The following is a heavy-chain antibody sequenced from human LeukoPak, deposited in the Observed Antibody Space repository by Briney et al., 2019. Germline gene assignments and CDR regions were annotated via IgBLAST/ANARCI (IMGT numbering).Heavy chain of an antibody. V-gene: IGHV3-48*02. CDR3: ARVDYGGNSGTHYFDY. J-gene: IGHJ4*02. CDR1: GFTFSSYS. D-gene: IGHD4-23*01. Sequence: GGSLRLSCAASGFTFSSYSMNWVRQAPGKGLEWVSYISSSSSTIYYADSVKGRFTISRDNAKNSLYLQMNSLRDEDTAVYYCARVDYGGNSGTHYFDYWGQGTLVTVSS. CDR2: ISSSSSTI.